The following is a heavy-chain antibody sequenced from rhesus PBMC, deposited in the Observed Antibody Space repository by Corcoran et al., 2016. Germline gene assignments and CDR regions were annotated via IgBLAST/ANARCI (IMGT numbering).Heavy chain of an antibody. V-gene: IGHV4S10*01. J-gene: IGHJ4*01. D-gene: IGHD6-31*01. CDR1: GGSISVTYR. CDR3: ARVGWGSGWPLFDY. CDR2: IYGSSTST. Sequence: QVQLQESGPGVVKPSETLSLTCAVSGGSISVTYRWSGIRQPPGQGLEWIGYIYGSSTSTNYNPSLKSRVTISKDTSKNQFSLKLSSVTAADTAVYYCARVGWGSGWPLFDYWGQGVLVTVSS.